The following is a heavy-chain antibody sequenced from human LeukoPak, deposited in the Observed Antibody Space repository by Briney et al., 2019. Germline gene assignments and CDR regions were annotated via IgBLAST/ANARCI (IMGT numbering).Heavy chain of an antibody. Sequence: SQTLSLTCTVSGGSISSGSYYWSWIRQPAGKGLEWIGRIYTSGSTNYNPSLKSRVTISVDTSKNQFSLKLTSVTAADTAVYYCARHYYDSSGYYPWYFDYWGQGTLVTVSS. V-gene: IGHV4-61*02. D-gene: IGHD3-22*01. CDR1: GGSISSGSYY. J-gene: IGHJ4*02. CDR3: ARHYYDSSGYYPWYFDY. CDR2: IYTSGST.